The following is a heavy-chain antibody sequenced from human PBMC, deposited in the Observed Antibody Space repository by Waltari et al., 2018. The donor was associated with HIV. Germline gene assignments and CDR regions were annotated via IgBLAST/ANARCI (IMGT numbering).Heavy chain of an antibody. V-gene: IGHV1-69*01. CDR2: IIPVFGTT. D-gene: IGHD2-15*01. CDR1: GGPFNNYA. Sequence: QVQLVQSGAEVKKPGSSVKVSCKASGGPFNNYAFTWVRQAPGQGLEWMGGIIPVFGTTNYAQKFQGRLTIIADESTSTGYMELSSLRSEDTAVYYCARMATVVDWYFDLWGRGTLVTVSS. CDR3: ARMATVVDWYFDL. J-gene: IGHJ2*01.